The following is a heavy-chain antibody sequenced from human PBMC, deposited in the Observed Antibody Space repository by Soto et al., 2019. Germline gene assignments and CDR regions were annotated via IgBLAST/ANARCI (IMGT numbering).Heavy chain of an antibody. CDR1: DGSSNNYY. J-gene: IGHJ4*02. V-gene: IGHV4-34*01. CDR2: INHSGST. CDR3: ARGGLIRGVLYY. D-gene: IGHD3-10*01. Sequence: QVQLQQWGAGLLKPSETLSLTCAVYDGSSNNYYWSWIRQPPGKGLEWIGEINHSGSTNYNASLKSRVTISADTSKKQFSLGLRFATAADTAVYYCARGGLIRGVLYYWGQGTLVTVSS.